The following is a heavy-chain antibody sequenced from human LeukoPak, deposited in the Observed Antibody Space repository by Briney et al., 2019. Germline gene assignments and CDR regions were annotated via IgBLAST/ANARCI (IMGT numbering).Heavy chain of an antibody. CDR1: GFTVSSNY. Sequence: PGGSLRLSCAASGFTVSSNYMSGVRQAPGKGLEWVSLIYSGGSTYYADSVKGRFTISRDNSKNTLYLQMNSLRAEDTAVYYCARGPNGGNLDYWGQGTLVTVSS. CDR3: ARGPNGGNLDY. CDR2: IYSGGST. J-gene: IGHJ4*02. D-gene: IGHD4-23*01. V-gene: IGHV3-53*01.